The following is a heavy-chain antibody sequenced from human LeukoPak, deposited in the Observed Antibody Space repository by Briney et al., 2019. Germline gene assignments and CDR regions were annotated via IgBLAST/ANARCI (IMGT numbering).Heavy chain of an antibody. V-gene: IGHV4-30-2*01. D-gene: IGHD3-22*01. J-gene: IGHJ3*02. CDR2: IYHSGST. Sequence: SETLSLTCAVSGGSISSGGYSWSWIRQPPGKGLEWIGYIYHSGSTYYNPSLKSRVTISVDRSKNQFSLKLSSVTAADTAVYYCARHLNYYDSSGYRGAFDIWGQGTMVTVSS. CDR3: ARHLNYYDSSGYRGAFDI. CDR1: GGSISSGGYS.